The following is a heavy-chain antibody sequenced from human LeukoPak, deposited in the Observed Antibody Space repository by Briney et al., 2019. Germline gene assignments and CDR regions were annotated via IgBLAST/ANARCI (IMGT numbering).Heavy chain of an antibody. J-gene: IGHJ6*03. V-gene: IGHV1-2*02. CDR2: INPNGGGT. D-gene: IGHD3-3*01. CDR3: ARAGGTYYDFWSGYHEYYMDV. Sequence: ASAKVSCKASGYTFIANYIHWVRQAPGQGLEWMGWINPNGGGTKYPQKFQGRVTMTRDTSISTAYMELSGLRSDDTAVYYCARAGGTYYDFWSGYHEYYMDVWGKGTTVTVSS. CDR1: GYTFIANY.